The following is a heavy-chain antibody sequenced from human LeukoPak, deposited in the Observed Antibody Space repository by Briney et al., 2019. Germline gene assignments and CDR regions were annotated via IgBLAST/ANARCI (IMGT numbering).Heavy chain of an antibody. Sequence: RGSLRLSCAASGFTFSSYWMHRVRQAPGKGLLWVSRINSDGSSTSYADSVKGRFTISRDNAKNTLYLQMNSLRAEDTAVYYCASFTMIGWGQGTQVTVSS. CDR1: GFTFSSYW. V-gene: IGHV3-74*01. D-gene: IGHD3-22*01. J-gene: IGHJ4*02. CDR2: INSDGSST. CDR3: ASFTMIG.